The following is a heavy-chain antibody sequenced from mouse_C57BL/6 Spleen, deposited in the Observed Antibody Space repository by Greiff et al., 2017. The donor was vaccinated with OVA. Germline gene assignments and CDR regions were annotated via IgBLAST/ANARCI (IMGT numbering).Heavy chain of an antibody. D-gene: IGHD1-1*01. CDR3: ARRAVVAPGYFDV. Sequence: EVQLVESGGGLVKPGGSLKLSCAASGFTFSDYGMHWVRQAPEKGLEWVAYISSGSSTIYYADTVKGRFTISRDNAKNTLFLQMTSLRSEDTAMYYCARRAVVAPGYFDVWGTGTTVTVSS. V-gene: IGHV5-17*01. CDR2: ISSGSSTI. CDR1: GFTFSDYG. J-gene: IGHJ1*03.